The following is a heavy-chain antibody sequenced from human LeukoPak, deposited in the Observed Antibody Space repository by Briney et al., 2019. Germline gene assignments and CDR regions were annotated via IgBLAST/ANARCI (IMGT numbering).Heavy chain of an antibody. CDR1: GGSISNYY. J-gene: IGHJ4*02. D-gene: IGHD3-10*01. V-gene: IGHV4-59*01. CDR3: ARGQSGLHDY. Sequence: SETLSLTCTVSGGSISNYYWTWIRQPPGKGLEWIGYIYYSGSTNYNSSLKSRVIISLDTSNNQFSLKLTSVTAADTAVYYCARGQSGLHDYWGQGTLVTVSS. CDR2: IYYSGST.